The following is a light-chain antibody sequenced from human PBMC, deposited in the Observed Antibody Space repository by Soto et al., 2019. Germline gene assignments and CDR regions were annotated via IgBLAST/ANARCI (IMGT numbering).Light chain of an antibody. Sequence: DIQMTQSPSTLSASLGDRVTITCRASQSISSWLAWYQQKPGKAPKLLIYDASSLESGVPSRFSGSGSGTQFTLTISSLQPDDFATYYCQQYSNYWTFGQGTKVDIK. CDR2: DAS. CDR3: QQYSNYWT. CDR1: QSISSW. J-gene: IGKJ1*01. V-gene: IGKV1-5*01.